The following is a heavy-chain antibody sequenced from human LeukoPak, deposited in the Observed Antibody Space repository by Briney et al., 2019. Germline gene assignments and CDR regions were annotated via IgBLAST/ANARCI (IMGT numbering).Heavy chain of an antibody. Sequence: ASVKLSCKASGYTFTGYYMHWMRQAPGQGHEWMGWINPNSGGTNYAQKFQGRVTMTRDTYISKAYMELSRPKSDDTAVYYCARAQQTKGGDWFDPWGQGTLVTVSS. CDR1: GYTFTGYY. D-gene: IGHD2-8*01. CDR3: ARAQQTKGGDWFDP. J-gene: IGHJ5*02. V-gene: IGHV1-2*02. CDR2: INPNSGGT.